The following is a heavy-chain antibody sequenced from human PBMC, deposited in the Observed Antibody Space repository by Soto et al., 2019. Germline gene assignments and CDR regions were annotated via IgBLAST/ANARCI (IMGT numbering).Heavy chain of an antibody. CDR1: GFTFSDFY. CDR2: ISSSSTYT. J-gene: IGHJ4*02. Sequence: GGSLRLSCAASGFTFSDFYMSWIRRAPGKGLEWVSYISSSSTYTNYADSVKGRFTISRDNAKNSLYLQMNSLRAEDTAVYYCAKGNDLGDLLPDYWGQGTLVTSPQ. V-gene: IGHV3-11*05. CDR3: AKGNDLGDLLPDY. D-gene: IGHD3-10*01.